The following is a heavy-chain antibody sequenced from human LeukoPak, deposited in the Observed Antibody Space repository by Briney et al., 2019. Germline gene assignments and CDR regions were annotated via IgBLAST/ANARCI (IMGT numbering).Heavy chain of an antibody. Sequence: SETLSLTCTVSGGSISSYYWSWIRQPPGKGLEWIGYIYYSGSTNYNPSLKSRVTISVDTSKNQFSLKLSSVTAADTAVYYCARDGGRWGSRYFDFWGQGALVTVSS. D-gene: IGHD3-16*01. CDR1: GGSISSYY. CDR3: ARDGGRWGSRYFDF. CDR2: IYYSGST. V-gene: IGHV4-59*12. J-gene: IGHJ4*02.